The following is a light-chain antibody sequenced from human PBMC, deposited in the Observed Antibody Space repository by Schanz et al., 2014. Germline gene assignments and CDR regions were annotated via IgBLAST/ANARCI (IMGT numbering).Light chain of an antibody. CDR1: GSDVGGLNR. CDR3: CSYAGSYSYV. J-gene: IGLJ1*01. Sequence: QSALTQPPSVSGSPGQSVTISCTGTGSDVGGLNRVSWYQQSPGRAPKVIIFDVTNRPSGVPDRFSGSKSGNTAFLTITGLQAGDEADYHCCSYAGSYSYVFGTGTKLTVL. CDR2: DVT. V-gene: IGLV2-18*02.